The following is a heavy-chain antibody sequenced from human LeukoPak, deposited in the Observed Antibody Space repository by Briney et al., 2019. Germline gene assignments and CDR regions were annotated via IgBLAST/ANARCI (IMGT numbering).Heavy chain of an antibody. J-gene: IGHJ4*02. V-gene: IGHV3-23*01. D-gene: IGHD2-15*01. CDR1: GFTFSSYG. CDR2: ISGSGGNT. CDR3: ARLYRYCSGGSCYTDRGYYFDY. Sequence: PGGSLRLSCAASGFTFSSYGMHWVRQAPGKGLEWVSTISGSGGNTYYADSVKGRFTISRDNSKNTLSLQMNSLRAEDTAVYYCARLYRYCSGGSCYTDRGYYFDYWGQGTLVTVSS.